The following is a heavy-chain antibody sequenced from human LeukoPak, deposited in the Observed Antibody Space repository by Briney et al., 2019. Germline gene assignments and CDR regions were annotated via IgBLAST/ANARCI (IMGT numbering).Heavy chain of an antibody. CDR1: GGSISSSNW. V-gene: IGHV4-4*02. J-gene: IGHJ4*02. Sequence: PSGTLSLTCAVSGGSISSSNWWSWARQPPGKGLEWIGEIYHSGSTKYNPSLKSRVTISVEKSKNQFSLKQSSVTAADTAVYYCARDSEGGSGWSYYFDYWGQGTLVTVSS. D-gene: IGHD6-19*01. CDR2: IYHSGST. CDR3: ARDSEGGSGWSYYFDY.